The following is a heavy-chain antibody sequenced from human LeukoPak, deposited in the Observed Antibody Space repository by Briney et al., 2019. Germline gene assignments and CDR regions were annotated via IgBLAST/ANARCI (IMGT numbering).Heavy chain of an antibody. CDR3: VRIMYSSGWHWFDP. D-gene: IGHD6-19*01. CDR2: ISSNGGST. CDR1: GFTFSSYA. Sequence: PGGSLRLSCSASGFTFSSYAMHWVRQAPGKGLEYVSAISSNGGSTYYADSVKGRFTISRDNSKNTLYLQVSSLRAEDTAVYYCVRIMYSSGWHWFDPWGQGTLVTVSS. J-gene: IGHJ5*02. V-gene: IGHV3-64D*08.